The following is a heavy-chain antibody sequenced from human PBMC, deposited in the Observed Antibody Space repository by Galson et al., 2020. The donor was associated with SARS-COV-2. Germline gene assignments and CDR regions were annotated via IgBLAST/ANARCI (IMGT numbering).Heavy chain of an antibody. J-gene: IGHJ4*02. CDR1: GFTFSSYW. CDR3: ARDQGPTYYDFWSGYYRN. D-gene: IGHD3-3*01. Sequence: GGSLRLSCAASGFTFSSYWMHWVRQAPGKGLVWVSRINSDGSSTSYADSVKGRFTISRDNAKNTLYLQMNSLRAEDTAVYYCARDQGPTYYDFWSGYYRNWGQGTLVTVSS. V-gene: IGHV3-74*01. CDR2: INSDGSST.